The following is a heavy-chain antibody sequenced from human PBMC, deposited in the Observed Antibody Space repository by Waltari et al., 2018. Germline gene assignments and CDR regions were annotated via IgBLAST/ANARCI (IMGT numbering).Heavy chain of an antibody. D-gene: IGHD6-19*01. Sequence: QVQLVESGGDVVQPGRSLRLSCAASGFTFRNFAMHWVRQAPGKGLEWVAVIWNDASKKYYADSVKGRFTISRDNSKNIQYLQMNSLRAEDTAVYYCVRDNSGLDFWGQGTLVTVSS. V-gene: IGHV3-33*01. CDR1: GFTFRNFA. CDR2: IWNDASKK. J-gene: IGHJ4*02. CDR3: VRDNSGLDF.